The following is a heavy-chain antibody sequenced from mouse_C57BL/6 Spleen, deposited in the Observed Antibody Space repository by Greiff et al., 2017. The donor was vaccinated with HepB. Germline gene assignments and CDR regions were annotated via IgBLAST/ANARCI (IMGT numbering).Heavy chain of an antibody. CDR3: ARGRNGDWFAY. CDR1: GYSITSGYY. Sequence: EVKVEESGPGLVKPSQSLSLTCSVTGYSITSGYYWNWIRQFPGNKLEWMGYISYDGSNNYNPSLKNRISITRDTSKNQFFLKLNSVTTEDTATYYCARGRNGDWFAYWGQGTLVTVSA. V-gene: IGHV3-6*01. CDR2: ISYDGSN. J-gene: IGHJ3*01.